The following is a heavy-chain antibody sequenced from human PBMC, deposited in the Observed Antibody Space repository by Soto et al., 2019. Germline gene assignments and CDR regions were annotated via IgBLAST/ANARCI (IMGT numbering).Heavy chain of an antibody. CDR3: ARDQTPHYGSGSYLFPYYYYGMDV. V-gene: IGHV3-21*01. CDR2: ISSSSSYI. Sequence: PGGSLRLSCAASGFTFSSYSMNWVRQAPGKGLEWVSSISSSSSYIYYADSLKGRFTISRDNAENSLYLQMNSLRAEDTAVYYCARDQTPHYGSGSYLFPYYYYGMDVWGQGTTVTVSS. D-gene: IGHD3-10*01. J-gene: IGHJ6*02. CDR1: GFTFSSYS.